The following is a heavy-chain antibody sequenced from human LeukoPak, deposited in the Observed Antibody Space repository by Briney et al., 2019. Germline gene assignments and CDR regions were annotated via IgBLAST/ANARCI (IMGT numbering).Heavy chain of an antibody. Sequence: PSETLSLTCAVSGGSISSGGYYWGWIRQPPGKGLEWIGSIYYSGSTYYNPSLKSRVTISVDTSKNQFSLKLSSVTAADTAVYYCARLGIAVAGRDYWGQGTLVTVSS. V-gene: IGHV4-39*01. CDR1: GGSISSGGYY. CDR2: IYYSGST. CDR3: ARLGIAVAGRDY. D-gene: IGHD6-19*01. J-gene: IGHJ4*02.